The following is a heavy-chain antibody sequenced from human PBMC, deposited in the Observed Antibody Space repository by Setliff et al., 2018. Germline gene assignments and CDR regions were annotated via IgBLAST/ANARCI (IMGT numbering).Heavy chain of an antibody. J-gene: IGHJ3*01. CDR2: IITNTGKT. V-gene: IGHV1-18*01. CDR1: GYTFTNYG. D-gene: IGHD2-2*01. CDR3: ARFGGSCSSSSCYASDL. Sequence: ASVKVSCKASGYTFTNYGFTWVRQAPGQGLEWMGMIITNTGKTSYPKKFQGRVTMTTDTYTGTGYMGLRSLTSDDTAVYFCARFGGSCSSSSCYASDLWGQGTMVTV.